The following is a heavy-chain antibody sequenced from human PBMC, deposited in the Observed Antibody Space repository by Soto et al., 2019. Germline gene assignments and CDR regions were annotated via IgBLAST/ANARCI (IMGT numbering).Heavy chain of an antibody. CDR3: ARGPRPQVAAKDY. CDR2: ISSSSSYI. J-gene: IGHJ4*02. V-gene: IGHV3-21*01. D-gene: IGHD2-15*01. Sequence: EVQLVESGGGLVKPGGSLRLSCAASGFTFSSYSMNWVRQAPGKGLEWVSSISSSSSYIYYADSVKGRFTISRDNAKNSLYLQMNSLRAEDTAVYYCARGPRPQVAAKDYWGQGTLVTVSS. CDR1: GFTFSSYS.